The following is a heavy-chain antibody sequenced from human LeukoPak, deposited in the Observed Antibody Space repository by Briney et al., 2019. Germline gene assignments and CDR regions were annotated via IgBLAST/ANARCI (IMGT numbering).Heavy chain of an antibody. CDR2: INDNGSTR. CDR1: GFTFSNYA. J-gene: IGHJ4*02. CDR3: ARDLRGSDAYYFDY. V-gene: IGHV3-23*01. D-gene: IGHD3-10*01. Sequence: GGSLRLSCGASGFTFSNYAMSWVRQAPGKGLEWVSGINDNGSTRFYAASVKGRFTISRDNSKNTLYLQMNSLRGEDTAVYYCARDLRGSDAYYFDYWGQGTLVTVSS.